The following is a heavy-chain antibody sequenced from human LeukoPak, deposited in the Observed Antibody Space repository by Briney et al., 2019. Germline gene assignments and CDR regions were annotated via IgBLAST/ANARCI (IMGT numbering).Heavy chain of an antibody. CDR2: ISYDGSNK. V-gene: IGHV3-30-3*01. Sequence: GRSLRLSCAASGFTFSTYTMHWVRQAPGKGLQWVALISYDGSNKYYADSVKGRFTISRDNAKNSLYLQMNSLRAEDTAVYYCARQYYYDSSGYYFDYWGQGTLVTVSS. CDR3: ARQYYYDSSGYYFDY. D-gene: IGHD3-22*01. CDR1: GFTFSTYT. J-gene: IGHJ4*02.